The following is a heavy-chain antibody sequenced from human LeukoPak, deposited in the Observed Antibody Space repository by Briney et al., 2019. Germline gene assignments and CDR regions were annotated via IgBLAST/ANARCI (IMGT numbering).Heavy chain of an antibody. CDR2: IIPIFGTA. V-gene: IGHV1-69*13. CDR3: ARGLYCYDSSGYYYSFDY. Sequence: SVKVSCKASGGTFSSYAISWVRQAPGQGLEWMGGIIPIFGTANYAQKFQGRVTITADESTSTAYMELSSLRSEDTAVYYCARGLYCYDSSGYYYSFDYWGQGTLVTVSS. D-gene: IGHD3-22*01. CDR1: GGTFSSYA. J-gene: IGHJ4*02.